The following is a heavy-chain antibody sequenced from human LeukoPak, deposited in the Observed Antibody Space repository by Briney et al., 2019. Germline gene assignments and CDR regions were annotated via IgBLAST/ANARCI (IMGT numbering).Heavy chain of an antibody. CDR3: AKITMATTPNY. CDR2: ITDNGRKT. Sequence: GGSLRLSCAASGFTFSSYAMSWVRQAPGKGLEWVSGITDNGRKTYYADSVKGRFSISRDNSKNTLYLQMSDLRAEDTAVYYCAKITMATTPNYWGQGTLVTVSS. CDR1: GFTFSSYA. V-gene: IGHV3-23*01. D-gene: IGHD3-10*01. J-gene: IGHJ4*02.